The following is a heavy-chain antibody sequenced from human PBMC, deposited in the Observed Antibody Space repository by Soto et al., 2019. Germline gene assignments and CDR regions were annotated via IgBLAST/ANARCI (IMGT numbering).Heavy chain of an antibody. CDR3: ARSPAATYYYYYGMDV. V-gene: IGHV4-31*03. J-gene: IGHJ6*02. CDR2: IYYSGST. CDR1: GGSISSGGYY. Sequence: QVQLQESGPGLVKPSQTLSLTCTVSGGSISSGGYYWSWIRQHPGKGLEWIGYIYYSGSTYYNPSLKSRVIISVDTSKNQFSLKLSSVTAADTAVYYCARSPAATYYYYYGMDVWGQGTTVTVSS. D-gene: IGHD2-2*01.